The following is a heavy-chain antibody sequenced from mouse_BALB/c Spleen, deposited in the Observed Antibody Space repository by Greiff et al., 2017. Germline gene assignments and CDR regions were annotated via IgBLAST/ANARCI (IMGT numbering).Heavy chain of an antibody. Sequence: VQLQQSGPQLVRPGASVKISCKASGYSFTSYWMHWVKQRPGQGLEWIGMIDPSDSETRLNQKFKDKATLTVDKSSSTAYMQLSSPTSEDSAVYYCARDYGSSDVWGAGTTVTVSS. V-gene: IGHV1S127*01. D-gene: IGHD1-1*01. J-gene: IGHJ1*01. CDR1: GYSFTSYW. CDR2: IDPSDSET. CDR3: ARDYGSSDV.